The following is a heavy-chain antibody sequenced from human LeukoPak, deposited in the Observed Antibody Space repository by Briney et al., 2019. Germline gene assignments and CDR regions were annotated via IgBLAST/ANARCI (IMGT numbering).Heavy chain of an antibody. CDR2: INHSGST. D-gene: IGHD6-13*01. CDR1: GVSFRGYY. Sequence: SETLSLTCSVYGVSFRGYYWSWIRQPPVKWLEWIGEINHSGSTNYTPSLTSGLTISVDTSKNTSYLKLSSVHAADTAVYYCARGGYSSSWYGVSWFDPWGQGTLVTVSS. V-gene: IGHV4-34*01. J-gene: IGHJ5*02. CDR3: ARGGYSSSWYGVSWFDP.